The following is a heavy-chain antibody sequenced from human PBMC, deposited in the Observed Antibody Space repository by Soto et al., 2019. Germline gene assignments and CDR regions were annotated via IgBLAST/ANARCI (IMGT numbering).Heavy chain of an antibody. Sequence: GGSLRLSCAASGFTFSSYWMSWVRQAPGKGLEWVATIKQDESEKYYVDSVRGRFTVSRDNAKNSLYLQMNSLRAEDTAVYYCERGDYFDRRFDYWGQGTLVTVSS. CDR1: GFTFSSYW. J-gene: IGHJ4*02. CDR2: IKQDESEK. CDR3: ERGDYFDRRFDY. V-gene: IGHV3-7*03. D-gene: IGHD3-22*01.